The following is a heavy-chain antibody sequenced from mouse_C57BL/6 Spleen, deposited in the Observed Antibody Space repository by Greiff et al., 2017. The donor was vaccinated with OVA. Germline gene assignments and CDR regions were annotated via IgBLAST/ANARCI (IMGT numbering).Heavy chain of an antibody. J-gene: IGHJ2*01. D-gene: IGHD1-1*01. CDR3: ARSGLLRYDY. Sequence: QVPLQQPGAELVRPGSSVKLSCKASGYTFTSYWMHWVKQRPIQGLEWIGNIDPSDSETHYNQKFKDKATLTVDKSSSTAYMQLSSLTSEDSAVYYCARSGLLRYDYWGQGTTLTVSS. V-gene: IGHV1-52*01. CDR1: GYTFTSYW. CDR2: IDPSDSET.